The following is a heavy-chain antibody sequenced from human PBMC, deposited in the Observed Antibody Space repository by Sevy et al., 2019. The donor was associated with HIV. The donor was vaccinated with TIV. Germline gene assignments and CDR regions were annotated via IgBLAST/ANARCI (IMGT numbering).Heavy chain of an antibody. CDR3: AGENAWGRGYS. CDR2: IYYNGHI. Sequence: SETLSLTCTVSGGSITSLYWIWIRQPPGKGLEWIANIYYNGHINYNPSLESRVTLSLDTSKNQFSLRLSSVTAADTAMYYCAGENAWGRGYSWGQGTLVTVSS. CDR1: GGSITSLY. J-gene: IGHJ4*02. D-gene: IGHD1-26*01. V-gene: IGHV4-59*08.